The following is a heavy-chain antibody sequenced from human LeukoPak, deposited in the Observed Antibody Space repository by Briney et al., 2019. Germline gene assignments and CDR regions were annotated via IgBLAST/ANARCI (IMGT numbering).Heavy chain of an antibody. D-gene: IGHD5-18*01. J-gene: IGHJ4*02. CDR1: GDSISSSHW. Sequence: PSETLSLTCAVSGDSISSSHWWTWVRQPPGKGLEWIGEIYHRGTTNYNLSLKSRVTISVDTSKKQFSLKLRTATAADTAVYYCARIEAVTRGYNHAYYFDYWGQGTLVTVSS. CDR3: ARIEAVTRGYNHAYYFDY. V-gene: IGHV4-4*02. CDR2: IYHRGTT.